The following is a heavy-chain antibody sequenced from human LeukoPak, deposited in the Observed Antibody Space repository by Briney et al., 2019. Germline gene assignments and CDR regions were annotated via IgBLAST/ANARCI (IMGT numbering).Heavy chain of an antibody. CDR2: INPSGGST. Sequence: ASVKVSCKASGYTFTSYYMHWVRQAPGQGLEWMGIINPSGGSTSYAQKFQGRVTMTRDTSTSTVYMELSSLRSEDTAVYYCAREEDWEYCSSTSCYFDYWGQGTLVTVSS. CDR3: AREEDWEYCSSTSCYFDY. D-gene: IGHD2-2*01. J-gene: IGHJ4*02. V-gene: IGHV1-46*01. CDR1: GYTFTSYY.